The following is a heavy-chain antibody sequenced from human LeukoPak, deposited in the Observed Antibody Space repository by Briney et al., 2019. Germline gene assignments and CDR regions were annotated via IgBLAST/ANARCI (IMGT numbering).Heavy chain of an antibody. V-gene: IGHV3-23*01. Sequence: PGGSLRLSCAASGFTFSNYGMSWVRQAPGKGLEWVSAISATGRSTYYADSVKGRLTISRDNSRNTLYLQMNSLRAEDTAVYYCAKDQPPYYYDSSGYYLTTWGQGTLVTVSS. CDR1: GFTFSNYG. D-gene: IGHD3-22*01. CDR2: ISATGRST. CDR3: AKDQPPYYYDSSGYYLTT. J-gene: IGHJ5*02.